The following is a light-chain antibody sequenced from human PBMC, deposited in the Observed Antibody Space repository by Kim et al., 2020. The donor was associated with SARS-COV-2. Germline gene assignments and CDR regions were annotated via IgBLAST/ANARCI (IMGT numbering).Light chain of an antibody. V-gene: IGKV1-27*01. CDR3: LKYKSAPLT. CDR2: AAS. Sequence: DIEMTQSPSSLSASVGDRVTITCRASQGINKYVAWYQQKPGSLPKLLIYAASTLQSGVPSRFSGSGSGTDFTLTITSLQPEDVATYYCLKYKSAPLTFGGGTKVDIK. J-gene: IGKJ4*01. CDR1: QGINKY.